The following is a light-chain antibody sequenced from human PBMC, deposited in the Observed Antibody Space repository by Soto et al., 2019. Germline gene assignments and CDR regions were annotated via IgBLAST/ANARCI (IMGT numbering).Light chain of an antibody. J-gene: IGKJ2*01. CDR3: QQYNNRPST. CDR1: QSVSSN. CDR2: DAS. Sequence: EIMMTQSPATLSVSPGERATLSCRASQSVSSNLAWYQQKPGQAPRLLIYDASTRATGIPARFSGSGSGTEVTLTISSLQSEDFAVYYCQQYNNRPSTFGQGTKLEIK. V-gene: IGKV3-15*01.